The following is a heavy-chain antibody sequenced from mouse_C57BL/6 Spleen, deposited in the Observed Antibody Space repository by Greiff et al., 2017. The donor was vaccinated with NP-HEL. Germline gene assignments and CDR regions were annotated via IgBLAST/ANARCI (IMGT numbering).Heavy chain of an antibody. CDR3: ARAHYAHFDY. Sequence: EVQRVESGPGLVKPSQSLSLTCSVTGYSITSGYYWNWIRQFPGNKLEWMGYISYDGSNNYNPSLKNRISITRDTSKNQFFLKLNSVTTEDTATYYCARAHYAHFDYWGQGTTLTVSS. J-gene: IGHJ2*01. D-gene: IGHD1-1*01. V-gene: IGHV3-6*01. CDR2: ISYDGSN. CDR1: GYSITSGYY.